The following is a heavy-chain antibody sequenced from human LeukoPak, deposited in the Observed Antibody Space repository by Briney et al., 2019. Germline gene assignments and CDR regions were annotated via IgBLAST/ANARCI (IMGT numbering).Heavy chain of an antibody. CDR3: TSGLYGMNSVVRDF. D-gene: IGHD4-17*01. CDR1: GFTFSNAW. Sequence: GGSLRLSCAASGFTFSNAWMSWVRQAPGKGLEWVGRIKSKTDGGTTDYAAPVKGRFTMSRDDSKNTLYLQMNSLKTEDTAVYYCTSGLYGMNSVVRDFWGQGTLVTVSS. V-gene: IGHV3-15*01. J-gene: IGHJ4*02. CDR2: IKSKTDGGTT.